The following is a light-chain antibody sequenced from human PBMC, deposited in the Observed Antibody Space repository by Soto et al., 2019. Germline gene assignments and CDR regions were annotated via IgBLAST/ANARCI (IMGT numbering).Light chain of an antibody. CDR3: QQYNSYWT. CDR2: KAS. V-gene: IGKV1-5*03. Sequence: IQMTQSPSTLSASVGDRVTITCRASQSISSWLAWYQQKPGKAPKLMNYKASSLESGVPSRFSSSGSGTEFTLTISSLQPDDFATYYCQQYNSYWTFGQGTKVEIK. J-gene: IGKJ1*01. CDR1: QSISSW.